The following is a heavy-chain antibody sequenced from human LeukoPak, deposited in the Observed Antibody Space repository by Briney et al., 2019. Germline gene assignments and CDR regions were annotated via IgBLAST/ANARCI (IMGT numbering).Heavy chain of an antibody. CDR2: MYFSGST. J-gene: IGHJ6*03. D-gene: IGHD7-27*01. CDR1: GGSIRSYY. Sequence: PSETLSLTCTVSGGSIRSYYWSWIRQSPGKGLEWIGHMYFSGSTKYSPSLKSRVSMSVDTSKNQFSLIVTSVTAADTAVYFCARGLGTPFYFYYYMDVWGKGTTVTVS. CDR3: ARGLGTPFYFYYYMDV. V-gene: IGHV4-59*01.